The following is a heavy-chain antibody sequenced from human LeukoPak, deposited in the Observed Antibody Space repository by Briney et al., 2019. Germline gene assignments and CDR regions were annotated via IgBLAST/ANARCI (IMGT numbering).Heavy chain of an antibody. CDR1: GFTFSSYW. V-gene: IGHV3-7*01. D-gene: IGHD3-22*01. CDR2: IKQDESEK. J-gene: IGHJ4*02. CDR3: ARGFDSRFFDY. Sequence: GGSLRLSCAASGFTFSSYWMSWVRQAPGKGLEWVANIKQDESEKYYVDSVKGRFTISRDNAKNSLYLQMNSLRAEDTVVYYCARGFDSRFFDYWGQGTLVTVSS.